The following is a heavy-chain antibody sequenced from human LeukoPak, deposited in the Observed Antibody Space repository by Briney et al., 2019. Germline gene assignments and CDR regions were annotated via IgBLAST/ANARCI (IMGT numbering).Heavy chain of an antibody. D-gene: IGHD4/OR15-4a*01. CDR3: ALFEVLVGSTQDF. Sequence: SETLSLTCALYGGSFTSYYWNWIRQTPGKGLEWIAEINHNGGTNYNPSFKSRVIISLDRSKSQFSLKMNSVTAADTARYYCALFEVLVGSTQDFWSQGTLVTVSS. J-gene: IGHJ4*02. CDR2: INHNGGT. V-gene: IGHV4-34*01. CDR1: GGSFTSYY.